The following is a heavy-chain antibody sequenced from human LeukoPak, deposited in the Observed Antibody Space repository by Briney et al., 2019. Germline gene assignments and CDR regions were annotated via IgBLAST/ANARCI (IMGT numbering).Heavy chain of an antibody. CDR3: AKEWAWFGEDHAKSDY. CDR1: GFTFSSYA. CDR2: ISGSGGST. Sequence: PGGSLRLSCAASGFTFSSYAMSWVRQAPGKGLEWVSAISGSGGSTYYADSVRGRFTISRDNSKNTLYLQMSSLRAEDTAVYYCAKEWAWFGEDHAKSDYWGQGTLVTVSS. J-gene: IGHJ4*02. V-gene: IGHV3-23*01. D-gene: IGHD3-10*01.